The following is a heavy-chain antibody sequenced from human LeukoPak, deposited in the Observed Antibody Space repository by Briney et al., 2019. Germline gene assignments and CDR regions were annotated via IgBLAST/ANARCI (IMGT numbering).Heavy chain of an antibody. V-gene: IGHV3-48*01. CDR1: GFTFSSYS. D-gene: IGHD5-18*01. J-gene: IGHJ4*02. CDR2: ISSSSSTI. Sequence: PGGSLRLSCAASGFTFSSYSMNWVRQAPGKGLEWVSYISSSSSTIYYADSVKGRLTISRENAKTSLYLQMNSLTAADTAVYYCARRLQLWQPLDYWGEGTLVTVSS. CDR3: ARRLQLWQPLDY.